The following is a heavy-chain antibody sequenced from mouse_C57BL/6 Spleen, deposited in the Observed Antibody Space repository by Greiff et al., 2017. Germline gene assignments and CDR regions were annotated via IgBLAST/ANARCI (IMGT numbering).Heavy chain of an antibody. Sequence: QVQLQQSGAELMKPGDSVKLSCKATGYTFTGYWIEWVKQRPGHGLEWIGEILPGSGSTNYNEKFKSKATFTTDTSSNTAYMQLSSLTTEDSAIYYCAMITTVVARYFDVWGTGTTVTVSS. J-gene: IGHJ1*03. D-gene: IGHD1-1*01. V-gene: IGHV1-9*01. CDR2: ILPGSGST. CDR1: GYTFTGYW. CDR3: AMITTVVARYFDV.